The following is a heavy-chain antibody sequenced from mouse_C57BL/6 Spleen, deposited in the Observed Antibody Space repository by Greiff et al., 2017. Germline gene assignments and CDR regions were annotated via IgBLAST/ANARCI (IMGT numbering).Heavy chain of an antibody. D-gene: IGHD4-1*02. J-gene: IGHJ2*01. Sequence: VHVKQSGAELVRPGASVKLSCTASGFNIQDYYMHWVKQRPEQGLEWIGRIDPEDGDTEYAPKFQGKATMTADTSSNTAYLQLSSLTSEDTAVYYCTPQLGQGFDYWGQGTTLTVSS. V-gene: IGHV14-1*01. CDR2: IDPEDGDT. CDR3: TPQLGQGFDY. CDR1: GFNIQDYY.